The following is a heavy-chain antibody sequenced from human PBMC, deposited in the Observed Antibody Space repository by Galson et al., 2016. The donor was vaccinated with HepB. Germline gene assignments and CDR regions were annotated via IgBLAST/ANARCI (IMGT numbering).Heavy chain of an antibody. Sequence: QSGAEVKKPGESLRISCKGSGYSSTNYWINWVRQMPGKGLEYMGRIDPSDSFTHYSPSYQGQVTISADKSISTAYLQWTSLKASDTAMYYCARLSLGGSYLDVWGQGTTVTASS. V-gene: IGHV5-10-1*01. J-gene: IGHJ6*02. CDR2: IDPSDSFT. CDR3: ARLSLGGSYLDV. CDR1: GYSSTNYW. D-gene: IGHD1-26*01.